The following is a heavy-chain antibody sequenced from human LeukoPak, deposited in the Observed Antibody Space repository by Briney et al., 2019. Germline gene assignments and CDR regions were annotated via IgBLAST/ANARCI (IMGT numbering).Heavy chain of an antibody. J-gene: IGHJ5*02. CDR3: ARADEGYYDSSGYYYWFDP. D-gene: IGHD3-22*01. Sequence: GGSLRLYCAASGFTFSDYYMSWIRQAPGKGLEWVSYISSSGSTIYYADSVKGRFTISRDNAKNSLYLQMNSVRAEDTAVYYCARADEGYYDSSGYYYWFDPWGQGTLVTVSS. CDR1: GFTFSDYY. V-gene: IGHV3-11*01. CDR2: ISSSGSTI.